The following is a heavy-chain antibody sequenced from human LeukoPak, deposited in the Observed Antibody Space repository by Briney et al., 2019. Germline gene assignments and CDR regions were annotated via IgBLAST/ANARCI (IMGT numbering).Heavy chain of an antibody. J-gene: IGHJ4*02. Sequence: SETLSLTCTVSGGSISSYYWSWIRQPPGKGLEWIGYVYYSGSTNYNPSLKSRVTISVDTSKNQFSLKLSSVTAADTAVYYCARANYYGSGSPPALFDYWGQGTLVTVSS. CDR2: VYYSGST. CDR1: GGSISSYY. V-gene: IGHV4-59*01. D-gene: IGHD3-10*01. CDR3: ARANYYGSGSPPALFDY.